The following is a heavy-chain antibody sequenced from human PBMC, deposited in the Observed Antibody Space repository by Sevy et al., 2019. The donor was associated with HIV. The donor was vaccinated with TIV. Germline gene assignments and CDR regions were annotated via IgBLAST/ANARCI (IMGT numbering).Heavy chain of an antibody. CDR2: IKFDGSEK. Sequence: GGSLRLSCAAPGFIFSGYWMTWVRQAPGKGLEWVANIKFDGSEKYYVDSVKGRFTTSRDNAKNSLFLQMNSLRAADMAVYYCARGRYCSGGGCYIDSWGQGTLVTVSS. CDR1: GFIFSGYW. V-gene: IGHV3-7*01. CDR3: ARGRYCSGGGCYIDS. D-gene: IGHD2-15*01. J-gene: IGHJ4*02.